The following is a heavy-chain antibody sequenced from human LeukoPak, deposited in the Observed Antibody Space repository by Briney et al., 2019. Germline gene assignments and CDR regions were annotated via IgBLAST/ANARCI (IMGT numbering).Heavy chain of an antibody. CDR2: IYDSGST. J-gene: IGHJ4*02. V-gene: IGHV4-30-4*01. D-gene: IGHD4-17*01. CDR3: ARYGDYGFDH. CDR1: GGSIRSGNYY. Sequence: SQTLSLTCTVSGGSIRSGNYYWSWIRQPPGKGLEWIGYIYDSGSTYYNRSLQGRVTISVDTSKNQFSLKLSSVTAADTAVYYCARYGDYGFDHWGQGTLVTVSS.